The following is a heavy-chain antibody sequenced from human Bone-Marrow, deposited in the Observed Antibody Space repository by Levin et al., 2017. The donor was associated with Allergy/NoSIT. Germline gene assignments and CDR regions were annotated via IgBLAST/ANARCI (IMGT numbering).Heavy chain of an antibody. CDR2: ISFRGAI. V-gene: IGHV4-59*01. Sequence: PSETLSLTCNVSGGSLSRYYWSWIRQPPGKGLQWIGDISFRGAINYKSSLESRVTMSVDMSKNQFYLRLTSVTAADTAIYYFARVGRVAPNPFDTWGQGAMVTVSS. CDR3: ARVGRVAPNPFDT. D-gene: IGHD2-15*01. J-gene: IGHJ3*02. CDR1: GGSLSRYY.